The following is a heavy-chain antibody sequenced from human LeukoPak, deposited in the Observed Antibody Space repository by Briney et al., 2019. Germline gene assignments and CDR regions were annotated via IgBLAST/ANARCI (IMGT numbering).Heavy chain of an antibody. CDR1: GFTFSSYA. D-gene: IGHD2-15*01. J-gene: IGHJ4*02. CDR3: ARDTAHPDCSGGSCYIDY. Sequence: GGSLRLSCAASGFTFSSYAMHWVRQAPGKGLEWVAVISYDGSNKYYADSVKGRFTIARDNSKNTLYLQMNSLRAEDTAVYYCARDTAHPDCSGGSCYIDYWGQGTLVTVSS. V-gene: IGHV3-30*04. CDR2: ISYDGSNK.